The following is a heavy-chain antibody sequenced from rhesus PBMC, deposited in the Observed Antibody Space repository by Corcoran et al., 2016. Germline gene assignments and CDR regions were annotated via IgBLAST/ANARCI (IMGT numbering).Heavy chain of an antibody. V-gene: IGHV1-180*01. J-gene: IGHJ6*01. CDR2: ISPYNGNK. Sequence: QVQLVQSGAEIKQPGASVKLSCKASGYTFTSYYMHLVRQAPGQGLEWIGLISPYNGNKAYAQNFQGRVTITTDTSTSTGYMELSSLRSEDTAVYYCTRSIAAAGPLDSWGQGVVVTVSS. CDR1: GYTFTSYY. D-gene: IGHD6-31*01. CDR3: TRSIAAAGPLDS.